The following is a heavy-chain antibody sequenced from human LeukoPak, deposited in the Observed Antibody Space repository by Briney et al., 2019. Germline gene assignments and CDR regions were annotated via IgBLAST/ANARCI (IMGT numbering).Heavy chain of an antibody. J-gene: IGHJ5*02. CDR1: GGTFISYA. CDR2: IIPIFGTA. Sequence: ASVRVSFKASGGTFISYAISWVRQAPGKGREWMGGIIPIFGTANYTQKFQGRVTITTDQSTRTAYMELSSLRSEDTAVYYCARGNIVATNFLRSLFDPWGQGTLVTVSS. D-gene: IGHD5-12*01. V-gene: IGHV1-69*05. CDR3: ARGNIVATNFLRSLFDP.